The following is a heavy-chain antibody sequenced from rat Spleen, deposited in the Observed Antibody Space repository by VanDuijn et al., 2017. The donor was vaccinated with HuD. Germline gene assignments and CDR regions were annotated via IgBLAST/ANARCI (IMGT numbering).Heavy chain of an antibody. D-gene: IGHD3-1*01. CDR3: TRGPPMDA. CDR1: GFTFNNDW. CDR2: ITYNGGSA. Sequence: EVLLVESGGGLVHPGRSLKLSCVASGFTFNNDWMTWIRQPPGKGLEWVASITYNGGSAYYPDSVKGRFTISRDNAKRTLYLQMNSLRSEDTATYYCTRGPPMDAWGQGASVTVSS. V-gene: IGHV5-31*01. J-gene: IGHJ4*01.